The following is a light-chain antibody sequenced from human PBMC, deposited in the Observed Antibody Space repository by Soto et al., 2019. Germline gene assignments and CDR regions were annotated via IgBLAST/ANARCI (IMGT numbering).Light chain of an antibody. Sequence: SVLTQPASVSGSPGQSITISCTGTSSDVGGYNYVSWYQQHPGKAPKLMIYEVSNRPSGVSNRFSGSKSGNTASLTISGLQAEDEADYYCSSYTSSSTPHVFGTGTKVTVL. CDR3: SSYTSSSTPHV. CDR2: EVS. J-gene: IGLJ1*01. CDR1: SSDVGGYNY. V-gene: IGLV2-14*01.